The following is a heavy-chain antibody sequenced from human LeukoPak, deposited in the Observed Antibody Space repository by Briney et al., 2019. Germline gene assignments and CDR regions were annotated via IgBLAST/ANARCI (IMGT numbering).Heavy chain of an antibody. D-gene: IGHD3-3*01. CDR2: INPNSGGT. CDR1: GYTFTGYY. V-gene: IGHV1-2*02. J-gene: IGHJ4*02. CDR3: ARDFWSGYYFLDY. Sequence: GASVKVSCKASGYTFTGYYMHWVRQAPGQGLEGMGWINPNSGGTNYAQKFQRRVTMTRETYISTAYMELSRLRSDDTAVYYCARDFWSGYYFLDYWGQGTLVTVSS.